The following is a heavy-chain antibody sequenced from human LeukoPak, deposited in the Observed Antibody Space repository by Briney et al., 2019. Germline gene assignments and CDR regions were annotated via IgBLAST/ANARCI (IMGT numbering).Heavy chain of an antibody. CDR3: AKGRILWFGEQSDFDY. CDR1: GFTFTKYG. J-gene: IGHJ4*02. CDR2: ISDSGAYS. Sequence: GGSLRLSCAASGFTFTKYGMSWVRQAPGKGLEWISTISDSGAYSYYADCVKGRFTVSRDNSKNMVFLEVNSLRAEDTATYFCAKGRILWFGEQSDFDYWGQGTLVTVSS. D-gene: IGHD3-10*01. V-gene: IGHV3-23*01.